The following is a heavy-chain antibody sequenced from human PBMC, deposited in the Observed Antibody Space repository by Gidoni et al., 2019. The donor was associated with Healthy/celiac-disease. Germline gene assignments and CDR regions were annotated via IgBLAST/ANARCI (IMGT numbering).Heavy chain of an antibody. J-gene: IGHJ4*02. V-gene: IGHV3-30*04. CDR3: ARDPWGYSSGPFFDN. CDR2: ISNDGSNK. Sequence: QVQLLAFGGGVFKPGLSLRLSCAASEFTSVWYALHWVRQAPGKGLEWVAVISNDGSNKYYADSVKGRFTISRDNSKNTLYLQMNSLRAEDTAVYYCARDPWGYSSGPFFDNWGQGTLVTVSS. D-gene: IGHD6-19*01. CDR1: EFTSVWYA.